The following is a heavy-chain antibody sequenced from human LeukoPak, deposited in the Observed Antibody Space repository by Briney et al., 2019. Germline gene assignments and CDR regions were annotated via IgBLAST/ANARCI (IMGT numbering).Heavy chain of an antibody. Sequence: SETLSLTCTVSGGSISSYYWSWIPQPPGKGLEWIGYISYSGSTSYNPSLKSRVSISVDTTKNQFSLKLNSVTAADTAVYFCARHGSGTYDYWGQGTLVTVSS. CDR3: ARHGSGTYDY. D-gene: IGHD1-26*01. CDR1: GGSISSYY. CDR2: ISYSGST. J-gene: IGHJ4*02. V-gene: IGHV4-59*08.